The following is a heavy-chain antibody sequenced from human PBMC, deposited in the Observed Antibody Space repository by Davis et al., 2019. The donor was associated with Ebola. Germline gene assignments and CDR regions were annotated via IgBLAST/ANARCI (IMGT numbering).Heavy chain of an antibody. J-gene: IGHJ4*02. D-gene: IGHD3-10*01. CDR1: GFTFSTYT. CDR2: ISGSGSPI. Sequence: GESLKISCAASGFTFSTYTMGWVRQAPGKGLEWVAFISGSGSPIYYADSVKGRFAISRENSKNTLYLQMNSLRVEDTAVYYCARDWDYYGSGSYYDKLDYWGQGTLVTVSS. V-gene: IGHV3-48*01. CDR3: ARDWDYYGSGSYYDKLDY.